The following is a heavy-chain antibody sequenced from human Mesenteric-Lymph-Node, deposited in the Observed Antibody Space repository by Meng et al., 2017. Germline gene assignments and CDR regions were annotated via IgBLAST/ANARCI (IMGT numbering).Heavy chain of an antibody. CDR3: ARGGYDLNWFDP. V-gene: IGHV4-4*02. CDR1: GGSFSRSDW. J-gene: IGHJ5*02. Sequence: QVQLKQWGAGLLKPSETLSLTCAVYGGSFSRSDWWSWVRQPPGKGLEWIGETSHSGSTNYSPSLKSRVTISLDKSKNQLSLKLNSVTAADTAVYYCARGGYDLNWFDPWGQGTLVTVSS. D-gene: IGHD2-15*01. CDR2: TSHSGST.